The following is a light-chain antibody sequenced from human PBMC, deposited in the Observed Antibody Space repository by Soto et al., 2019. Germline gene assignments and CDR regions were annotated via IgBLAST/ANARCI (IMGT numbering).Light chain of an antibody. Sequence: EIVMTQSPATLSVSPGERATLSCRASQSVSSNLAWYQQKPGQAPRLLIYGASTRATGIPARFSGSGSGTEFTLTISSLXXXXFXVYYCQQYNNWPITFGQGTRLEIK. CDR3: QQYNNWPIT. CDR1: QSVSSN. V-gene: IGKV3-15*01. J-gene: IGKJ5*01. CDR2: GAS.